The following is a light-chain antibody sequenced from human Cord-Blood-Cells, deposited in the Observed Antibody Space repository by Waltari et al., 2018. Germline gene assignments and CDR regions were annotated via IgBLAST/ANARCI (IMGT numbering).Light chain of an antibody. CDR3: SSYTSSSTV. Sequence: QSALTQPASVSGSPGQSLTISCTGTSRDVGGYHYVSWYQQHPGKAPKLMIYEVSNRPSGVSNRFSGSKSGNTASLTISGLQAEDEADYYCSSYTSSSTVFGGGTKLTVL. J-gene: IGLJ3*02. CDR2: EVS. V-gene: IGLV2-14*01. CDR1: SRDVGGYHY.